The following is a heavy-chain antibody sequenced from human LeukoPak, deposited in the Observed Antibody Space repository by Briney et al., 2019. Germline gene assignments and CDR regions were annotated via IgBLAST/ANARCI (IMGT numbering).Heavy chain of an antibody. J-gene: IGHJ4*02. V-gene: IGHV1-3*01. CDR2: INAGNGST. CDR1: GYTFTNYA. CDR3: ARAGVSGRGGWEFDY. D-gene: IGHD6-19*01. Sequence: ASVKVSCKASGYTFTNYAMHWVRQAPGQRLEWMGWINAGNGSTKYSQKFQGRVTITRDTSASTAYMELSSLRSEDTAVYYCARAGVSGRGGWEFDYWGQGTLVTVSS.